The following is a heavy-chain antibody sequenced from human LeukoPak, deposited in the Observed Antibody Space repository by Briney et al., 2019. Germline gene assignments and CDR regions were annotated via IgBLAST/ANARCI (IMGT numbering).Heavy chain of an antibody. V-gene: IGHV3-23*01. CDR3: ARGITRGHNYYYYYMDV. CDR2: ISRGVGTT. J-gene: IGHJ6*03. CDR1: GFTFSRYD. D-gene: IGHD7-27*01. Sequence: GGSLRLSCAASGFTFSRYDLSWVRQAPGKGLECVSTISRGVGTTYYADSVKGRFTISRDNSKNTLYLQMNNLRADDTAVYYCARGITRGHNYYYYYMDVWGKGTTVTVSS.